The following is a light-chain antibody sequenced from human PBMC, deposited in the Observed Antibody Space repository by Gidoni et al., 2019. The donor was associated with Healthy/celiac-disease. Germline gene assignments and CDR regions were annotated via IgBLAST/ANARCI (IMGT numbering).Light chain of an antibody. CDR3: QAWDSSTVV. CDR2: QDS. V-gene: IGLV3-1*01. J-gene: IGLJ2*01. Sequence: SYELTQPPSASVSPGQTASITCSGDKVGDKYACWYQQKPGQPPVLVIYQDSKRPSGIPERFSGSNSGNTATLTISGTQAMDEADYYCQAWDSSTVVFGGGTKLTVL. CDR1: KVGDKY.